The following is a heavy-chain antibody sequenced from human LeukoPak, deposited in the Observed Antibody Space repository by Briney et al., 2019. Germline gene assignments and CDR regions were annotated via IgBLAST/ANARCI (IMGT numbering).Heavy chain of an antibody. Sequence: GGSLRLSCADSGFTLSNYNMNWVRQAPGKAMEWVSSITSSGTYTFYADSVKGRFTISRDHAKNSLYLQMDSLGPEDTAVYYCARDPYSGNYGTYYYYYRDVWGKGTTVTISS. CDR3: ARDPYSGNYGTYYYYYRDV. D-gene: IGHD1-26*01. J-gene: IGHJ6*03. CDR2: ITSSGTYT. V-gene: IGHV3-21*01. CDR1: GFTLSNYN.